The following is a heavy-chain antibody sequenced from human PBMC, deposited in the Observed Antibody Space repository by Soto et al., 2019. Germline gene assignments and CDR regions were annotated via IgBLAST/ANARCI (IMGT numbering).Heavy chain of an antibody. CDR3: ARLDLGYWSSTSCRAFDP. CDR2: ISGSGGST. CDR1: GFTFSSFA. J-gene: IGHJ5*01. D-gene: IGHD2-2*01. Sequence: EVQLLESGGGLAQPGGSLRLSCAASGFTFSSFAMSWVRQAPGKGLEWVSGISGSGGSTYHADSVKGRFTISRDNSKNTLYLQMNSQRAKDTAVYYCARLDLGYWSSTSCRAFDPWRLGTLVTLSS. V-gene: IGHV3-23*01.